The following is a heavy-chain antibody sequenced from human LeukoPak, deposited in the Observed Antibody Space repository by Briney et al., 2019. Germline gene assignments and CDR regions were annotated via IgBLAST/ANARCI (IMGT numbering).Heavy chain of an antibody. CDR3: ARDTGNYDYVWGSSYYYYYGMDV. Sequence: ASVKVPCKASGGTFSSYAISWVRQAPGQGLEWMGRIIPILGIANYAQKFQGRVTITADKSTSTAYMELSNLRSEDTAVYYCARDTGNYDYVWGSSYYYYYGMDVWGQGTTVTVSS. J-gene: IGHJ6*02. D-gene: IGHD3-16*01. CDR2: IIPILGIA. CDR1: GGTFSSYA. V-gene: IGHV1-69*04.